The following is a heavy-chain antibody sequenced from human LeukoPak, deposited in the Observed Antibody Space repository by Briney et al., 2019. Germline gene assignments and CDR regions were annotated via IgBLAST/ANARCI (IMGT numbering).Heavy chain of an antibody. CDR1: GGTFSSYA. J-gene: IGHJ4*02. CDR2: IIPIFGTA. D-gene: IGHD3-22*01. Sequence: SVKVSCKASGGTFSSYAISWVRQAPGQGHEWMGGIIPIFGTANYAQKFQGRVTITADESTSTAYMELSSLRSEDTAVYYCARGAYYDSSGYYGPSGFDYWGQGTLVTVSS. CDR3: ARGAYYDSSGYYGPSGFDY. V-gene: IGHV1-69*01.